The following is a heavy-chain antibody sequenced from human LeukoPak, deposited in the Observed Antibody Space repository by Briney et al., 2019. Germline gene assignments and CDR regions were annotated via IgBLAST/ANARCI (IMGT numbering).Heavy chain of an antibody. CDR3: ARGYCSGGSCYSSGYYYGMDV. Sequence: PSETLSLTCTVSGGSISSSNWWSWVRQSPGKGLEWIGEIYHSGSTNYNPSLKSRVTISVDKSKNQFSLKLSSVTAADTAVYYCARGYCSGGSCYSSGYYYGMDVWGQGTTVTVSS. D-gene: IGHD2-15*01. J-gene: IGHJ6*02. V-gene: IGHV4-4*02. CDR2: IYHSGST. CDR1: GGSISSSNW.